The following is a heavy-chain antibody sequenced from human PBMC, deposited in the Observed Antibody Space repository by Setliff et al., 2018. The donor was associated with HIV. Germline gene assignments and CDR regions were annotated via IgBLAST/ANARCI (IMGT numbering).Heavy chain of an antibody. CDR3: ARGLGITMVRGIRTFDP. V-gene: IGHV4-34*01. J-gene: IGHJ5*02. D-gene: IGHD3-10*01. Sequence: PSETLSLTCAVYNTSVSGYYWTWIRQSPGRGLEWIGEINQSGGTDYNPSLRSRVYMSLDTSKNQFSRKWLSVTAAYSDVYYCARGLGITMVRGIRTFDPWGQGTQVTVSS. CDR2: INQSGGT. CDR1: NTSVSGYY.